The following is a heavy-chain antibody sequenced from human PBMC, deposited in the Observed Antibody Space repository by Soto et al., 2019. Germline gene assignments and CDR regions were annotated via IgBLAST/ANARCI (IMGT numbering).Heavy chain of an antibody. CDR3: AKVPTGEMATVFQAFDI. CDR2: ISGSGGST. D-gene: IGHD4-4*01. V-gene: IGHV3-23*01. J-gene: IGHJ3*02. Sequence: GGSLRHSCVASEFTFSSYAMSWVRQAPGKGLEWVSAISGSGGSTYYADSVKGRFAVSRDNSKSTLYLQMNSLRDEDTAVYYCAKVPTGEMATVFQAFDIWGQGTMVTVSS. CDR1: EFTFSSYA.